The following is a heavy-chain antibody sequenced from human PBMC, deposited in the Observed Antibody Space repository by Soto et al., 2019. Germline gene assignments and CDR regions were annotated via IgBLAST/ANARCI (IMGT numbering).Heavy chain of an antibody. CDR1: GLNFDDFA. Sequence: RRLSCVGTGLNFDDFAMHWVRQGPGKGLEWVSGITWNSRVLAYADSVKGRFTISRDNARNSLYLQMDSLRDEDTALYYCAKGRYDFWSPYYFDSWGQGTLVTVSS. D-gene: IGHD3-3*01. J-gene: IGHJ4*02. V-gene: IGHV3-9*01. CDR3: AKGRYDFWSPYYFDS. CDR2: ITWNSRVL.